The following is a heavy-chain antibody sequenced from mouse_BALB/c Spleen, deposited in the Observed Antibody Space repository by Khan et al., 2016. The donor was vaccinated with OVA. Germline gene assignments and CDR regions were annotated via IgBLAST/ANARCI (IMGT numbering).Heavy chain of an antibody. CDR3: SSPNWFVY. CDR1: GFNIKDTY. V-gene: IGHV14-3*02. Sequence: VQLQQSGAELVKPGASVKLSCTASGFNIKDTYMHWVKQRPKKGLEWFGRIDPAIDNTQYDPKFQGKATIIADTSSNAAYLQLSGLTSGDPAVDDCSSPNWFVYWGQGTLVTVSA. J-gene: IGHJ3*01. CDR2: IDPAIDNT.